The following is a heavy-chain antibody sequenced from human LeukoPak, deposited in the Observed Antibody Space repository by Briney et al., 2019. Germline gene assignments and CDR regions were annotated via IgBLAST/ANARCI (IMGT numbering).Heavy chain of an antibody. CDR3: TRREYSSSSFRFDP. Sequence: SETLSLTCTVSGYSLSSGYYWGWIRQPPGKGLEWIGTIYHSGSIYYNLSLKSGVTISVDTSKNQFSLKLSSVTAADTAVYYCTRREYSSSSFRFDPWGQGTLVTVSS. CDR2: IYHSGSI. V-gene: IGHV4-38-2*02. CDR1: GYSLSSGYY. J-gene: IGHJ5*02. D-gene: IGHD6-6*01.